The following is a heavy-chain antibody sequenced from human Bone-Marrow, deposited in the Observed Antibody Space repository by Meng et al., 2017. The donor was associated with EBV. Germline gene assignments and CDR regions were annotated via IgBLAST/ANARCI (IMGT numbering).Heavy chain of an antibody. CDR2: IYWDDNK. CDR1: GFSLRTSGLG. D-gene: IGHD3-10*01. V-gene: IGHV2-5*02. J-gene: IGHJ4*02. Sequence: ITLMGPAATLGEPTRTLPLTCTFSGFSLRTSGLGVGWIRQPPGKAPEWLAVIYWDDNKRYSPSLRRRLTITKDTSRNQVVLTLTNMDPVDTATYFCARLYGSGTYYLDYWGQGTLVTVSS. CDR3: ARLYGSGTYYLDY.